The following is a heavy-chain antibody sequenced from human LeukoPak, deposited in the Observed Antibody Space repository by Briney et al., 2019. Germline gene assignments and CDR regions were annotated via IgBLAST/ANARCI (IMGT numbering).Heavy chain of an antibody. V-gene: IGHV4-39*01. CDR2: IYYSGST. J-gene: IGHJ2*01. Sequence: SETLSLTCTVSGGSISSSSYYWGWVRQPPGKGLEWIGSIYYSGSTYYNPSLKSRVTISVDTSKNQFSLKLSSVTAADTAVYYCARRAGGYSYGFFYWYFDLWGRGTLVTVSS. CDR3: ARRAGGYSYGFFYWYFDL. CDR1: GGSISSSSYY. D-gene: IGHD5-18*01.